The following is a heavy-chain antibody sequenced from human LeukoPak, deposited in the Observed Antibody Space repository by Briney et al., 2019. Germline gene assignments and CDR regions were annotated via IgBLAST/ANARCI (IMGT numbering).Heavy chain of an antibody. Sequence: GGSLRLSCAASGFTFSSYSMNWVRQAPGKGLEWVSSISSSSSYIYYADSVKGRFTISRDNAKNSLYLQMNSLRAEDTAVHYCAGETGAVASDAFDIWGQGTMVTVSS. D-gene: IGHD6-19*01. V-gene: IGHV3-21*01. J-gene: IGHJ3*02. CDR1: GFTFSSYS. CDR2: ISSSSSYI. CDR3: AGETGAVASDAFDI.